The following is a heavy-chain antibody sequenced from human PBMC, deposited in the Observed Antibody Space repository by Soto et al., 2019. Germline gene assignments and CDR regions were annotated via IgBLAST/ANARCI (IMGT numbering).Heavy chain of an antibody. D-gene: IGHD6-19*01. CDR1: GFTFSNYA. CDR2: ISDDRNNK. V-gene: IGHV3-30-3*01. CDR3: ARDPDSNGWYRFDY. Sequence: QVQLVESGGGVVQPGRSQRLSCAASGFTFSNYAMHWVRQAPGKGLEWVAVISDDRNNKDYADSVKGRFTISRDNSENTLYLQMNKLRAEDTAVYYCARDPDSNGWYRFDYWGQGTLITVSS. J-gene: IGHJ4*02.